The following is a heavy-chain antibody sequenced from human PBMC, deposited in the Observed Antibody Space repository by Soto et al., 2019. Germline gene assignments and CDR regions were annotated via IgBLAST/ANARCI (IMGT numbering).Heavy chain of an antibody. D-gene: IGHD6-19*01. CDR3: ARVYSSGWYYFDY. CDR2: IYYSGST. J-gene: IGHJ4*02. CDR1: GGSISSSSYY. V-gene: IGHV4-39*01. Sequence: SETLSLTCTVSGGSISSSSYYWGWIRQPPGKGLEWIGSIYYSGSTYYNPSLKSRVTISVDTSKDQFSLKLSSVTAADTAVYYCARVYSSGWYYFDYWGQGTLVTVSS.